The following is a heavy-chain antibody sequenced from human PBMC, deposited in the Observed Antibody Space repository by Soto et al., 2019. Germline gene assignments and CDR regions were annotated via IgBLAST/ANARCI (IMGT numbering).Heavy chain of an antibody. CDR1: GYTFTSYY. J-gene: IGHJ4*02. CDR3: AKDYLGSSAMFDY. V-gene: IGHV1-46*01. Sequence: ASVKVSCKASGYTFTSYYMHWVRQAPGQGLEWMGIINPSGGSTSYAQKFQGRVTMTRDNSKNTLYLQMNSLRAEDTAVYYCAKDYLGSSAMFDYWGQGTLVTVSS. D-gene: IGHD3-22*01. CDR2: INPSGGST.